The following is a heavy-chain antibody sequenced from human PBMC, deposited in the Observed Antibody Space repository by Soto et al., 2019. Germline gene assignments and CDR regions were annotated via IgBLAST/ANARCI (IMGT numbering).Heavy chain of an antibody. V-gene: IGHV3-30-3*01. CDR2: ISYDGSNK. CDR1: GFTFSSYA. CDR3: ARAYYFDY. Sequence: ESGGGVVQPGRSLRLSCAASGFTFSSYAMHWVRRAPGKGLEWVAVISYDGSNKYYADSVKGRFTISRDNSKNTLYLQMNSLRAEDTAVYYCARAYYFDYWGQGTLVTVSS. J-gene: IGHJ4*02.